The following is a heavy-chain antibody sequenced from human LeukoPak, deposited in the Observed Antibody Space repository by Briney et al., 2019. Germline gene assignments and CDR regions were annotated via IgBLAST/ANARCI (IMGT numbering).Heavy chain of an antibody. V-gene: IGHV1-69*13. CDR2: IIPIFGTA. D-gene: IGHD3-22*01. J-gene: IGHJ4*02. Sequence: ASVKVSCKASGGTFSSYAISWVRQAPGQGLEWMGGIIPIFGTANYAQKFQGRVTITADESTSTAYMELSSLRSEDTAVYYCARDCGSYYDSSGYSSGYFDYWGERSLVTVSS. CDR1: GGTFSSYA. CDR3: ARDCGSYYDSSGYSSGYFDY.